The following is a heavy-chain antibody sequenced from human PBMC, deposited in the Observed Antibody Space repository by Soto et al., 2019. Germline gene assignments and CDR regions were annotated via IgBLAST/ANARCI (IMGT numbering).Heavy chain of an antibody. CDR1: GYTFTYRY. Sequence: QMQLVQSGAEVKKTGSSVKVSCKASGYTFTYRYLHWVRQAPGQALEWMGWITPFNGNTNYAQKFQDRVTITRDRSMSTAYMELSSLRSEDTAMYYCAIAVAGNGDFDYWGQGTLVTVSS. CDR3: AIAVAGNGDFDY. CDR2: ITPFNGNT. V-gene: IGHV1-45*02. D-gene: IGHD6-19*01. J-gene: IGHJ4*02.